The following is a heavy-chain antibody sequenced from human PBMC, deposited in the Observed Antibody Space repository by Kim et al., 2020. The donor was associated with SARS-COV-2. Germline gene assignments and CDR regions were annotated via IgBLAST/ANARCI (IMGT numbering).Heavy chain of an antibody. D-gene: IGHD2-15*01. Sequence: GGSLRLSCAASGFTFSSYGMHWVRQAPGKGLEWVAVIWYDGSNKYYADSVKGRFTISRDNSKNTLYLQMNSLRAEDTAVYYCAKDQSPLEGGGIGVDVWGQGTTVTVSS. J-gene: IGHJ6*02. V-gene: IGHV3-33*06. CDR1: GFTFSSYG. CDR2: IWYDGSNK. CDR3: AKDQSPLEGGGIGVDV.